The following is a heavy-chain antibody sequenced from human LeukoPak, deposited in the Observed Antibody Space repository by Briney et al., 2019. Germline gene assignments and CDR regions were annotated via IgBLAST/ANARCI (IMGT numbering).Heavy chain of an antibody. J-gene: IGHJ5*02. CDR3: VRGGNWFDP. CDR1: GASISPYY. V-gene: IGHV4-59*01. Sequence: SETLSLTCTVSGASISPYYWSWIRQPPGKGLEWIGYFYYTGSTDYNPSLKSRVTISLDTSKNQFSLRLSSVTAADTALYYCVRGGNWFDPWGQGTLVTVSS. D-gene: IGHD1-26*01. CDR2: FYYTGST.